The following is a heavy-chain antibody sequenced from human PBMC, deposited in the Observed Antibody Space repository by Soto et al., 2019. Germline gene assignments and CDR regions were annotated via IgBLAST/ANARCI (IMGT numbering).Heavy chain of an antibody. CDR2: IYYSGTT. V-gene: IGHV4-31*03. J-gene: IGHJ3*02. D-gene: IGHD1-26*01. CDR3: ARATLVGANFDAFDI. Sequence: QVQLQESGPGLVNPSQTLSLTCTFSGASITSGGYYWTWIRQHPGKGLEWIGYIYYSGTTCYNPSLKSRVTISVETSKNQFSLKLSSVTAADTAVYYCARATLVGANFDAFDIWGRGTMVTVSS. CDR1: GASITSGGYY.